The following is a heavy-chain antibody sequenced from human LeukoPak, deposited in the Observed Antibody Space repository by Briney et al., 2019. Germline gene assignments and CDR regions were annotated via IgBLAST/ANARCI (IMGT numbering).Heavy chain of an antibody. D-gene: IGHD2-2*01. CDR3: AKVASLCTSTSCVRGGFDY. CDR2: LIGSVGNT. Sequence: GGCLRLSCTASAFTFSIYAMSWVRQAPGEWLEWVLALIGSVGNTCYADSVKGRFTISRDNSKNTLYLKMNSLRAEDTAKYCCAKVASLCTSTSCVRGGFDYWGQGALVTVSS. CDR1: AFTFSIYA. V-gene: IGHV3-23*01. J-gene: IGHJ4*02.